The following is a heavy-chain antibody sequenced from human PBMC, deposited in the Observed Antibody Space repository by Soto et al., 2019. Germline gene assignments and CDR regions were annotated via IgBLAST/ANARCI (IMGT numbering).Heavy chain of an antibody. CDR1: GGSISSSNW. J-gene: IGHJ6*02. CDR3: ARDTREHDILTGYYYYYGMDV. Sequence: SETLSLTCAVSGGSISSSNWWSWVRQPPGKGLEWIGEIYHSGSTNYNPSLKSRVTISVDKSKNQFSLKLSSVTAADTAVYYCARDTREHDILTGYYYYYGMDVWGQGTTVTVSS. V-gene: IGHV4-4*02. CDR2: IYHSGST. D-gene: IGHD3-9*01.